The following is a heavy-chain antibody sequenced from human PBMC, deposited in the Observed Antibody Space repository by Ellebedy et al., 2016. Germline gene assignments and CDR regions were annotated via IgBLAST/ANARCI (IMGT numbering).Heavy chain of an antibody. CDR3: AREGSLYY. CDR2: IIPIFGTA. CDR1: GGTFSSYA. Sequence: SVKVSCXASGGTFSSYAFSWVRQAPGQGLEWMGGIIPIFGTANYAQKFQGRVTITADESTSTAYMELSSLRSEDTAVYYCAREGSLYYWGQGTLVTVSS. D-gene: IGHD6-13*01. J-gene: IGHJ4*02. V-gene: IGHV1-69*13.